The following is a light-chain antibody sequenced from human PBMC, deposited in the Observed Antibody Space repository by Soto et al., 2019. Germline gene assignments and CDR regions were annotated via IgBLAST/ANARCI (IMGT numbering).Light chain of an antibody. J-gene: IGKJ1*01. CDR2: KAS. Sequence: DIQMTQSPSSVSASVGDRVTITCRASQGISSWLAWCQQKPGKAPKLLIYKASSLESGVPSRFSGSGSGTEFTLTISSLQPDDFATYYCQQYNSYSWTFGQGTKVDI. CDR1: QGISSW. V-gene: IGKV1-5*03. CDR3: QQYNSYSWT.